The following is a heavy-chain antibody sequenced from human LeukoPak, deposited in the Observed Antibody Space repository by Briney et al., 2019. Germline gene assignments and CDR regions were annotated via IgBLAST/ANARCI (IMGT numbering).Heavy chain of an antibody. CDR3: ARDLTIGMGVPAADWYFDL. J-gene: IGHJ2*01. Sequence: ASVKVSCKASGYTFTSYYMHWVRQAPGQGLEWMGLINPSGGSTSYAQKFQGRVTMTRDTSTSTVYMELSSLRSEDTAVYYCARDLTIGMGVPAADWYFDLWGRGTLVTVSS. CDR2: INPSGGST. D-gene: IGHD2-2*01. V-gene: IGHV1-46*01. CDR1: GYTFTSYY.